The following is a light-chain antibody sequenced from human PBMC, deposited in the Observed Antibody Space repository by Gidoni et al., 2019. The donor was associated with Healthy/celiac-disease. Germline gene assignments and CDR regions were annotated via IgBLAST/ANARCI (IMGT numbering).Light chain of an antibody. V-gene: IGKV3-20*01. CDR2: GAS. CDR3: QQYGSSPPGT. J-gene: IGKJ1*01. Sequence: ELVLTQSPGTLSLSPGERATLSCRASQSVSSSYFAWYQQKPGQAPRLLIYGASSRATGIPDRFSGSGSGTDFTLTISRLEPEDFAVYYCQQYGSSPPGTFGQGTKVEIK. CDR1: QSVSSSY.